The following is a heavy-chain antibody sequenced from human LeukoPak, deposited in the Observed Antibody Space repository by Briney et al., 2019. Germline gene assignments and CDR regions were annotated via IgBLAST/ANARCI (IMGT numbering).Heavy chain of an antibody. J-gene: IGHJ3*02. D-gene: IGHD2-21*01. Sequence: PSETLSLTCTVSGYSISNSYHWAWIRQPPGKGLEWIGSIYHSGSTYYNPSLKSRVTISVDTSKNQFSLKLSSVTAADTAVYYCARDVGLFDAFDIWGQGTMVTVSS. CDR2: IYHSGST. V-gene: IGHV4-38-2*02. CDR1: GYSISNSYH. CDR3: ARDVGLFDAFDI.